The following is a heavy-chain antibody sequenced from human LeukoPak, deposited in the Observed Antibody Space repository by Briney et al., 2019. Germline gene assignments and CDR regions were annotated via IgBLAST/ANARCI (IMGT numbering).Heavy chain of an antibody. Sequence: ASVKVSCKASGGTFSSYAISWVRQAPGQGLEWMGGIIPIFGTANYAQKFQGRVTMTRSTSISTAYMELSSLRSEDTAVYYCARRMSHYYGSGSYFSGYWFDPWGQGTLVTVSS. J-gene: IGHJ5*02. CDR1: GGTFSSYA. CDR3: ARRMSHYYGSGSYFSGYWFDP. CDR2: IIPIFGTA. D-gene: IGHD3-10*01. V-gene: IGHV1-69*05.